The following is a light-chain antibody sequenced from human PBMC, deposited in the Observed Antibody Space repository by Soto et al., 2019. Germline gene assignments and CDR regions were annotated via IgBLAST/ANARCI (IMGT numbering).Light chain of an antibody. CDR1: SSNIEIDT. Sequence: QSALTQPPSASGTPGQRVTISCSGSSSNIEIDTVSWCQQIPGTAPKLLIYNGNQRPSGVPDRFSGSESGTSASLAISGLQSEDEADYYCAAWDDSLNGYVFGTGTKSPS. CDR3: AAWDDSLNGYV. CDR2: NGN. J-gene: IGLJ1*01. V-gene: IGLV1-44*01.